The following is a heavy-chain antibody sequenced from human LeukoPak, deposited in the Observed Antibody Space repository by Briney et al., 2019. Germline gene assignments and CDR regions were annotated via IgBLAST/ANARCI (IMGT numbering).Heavy chain of an antibody. Sequence: GGSLRLSCAASGFTFTAYGMQWVRQAPGKGLEWVAFVRYNGNDKYYADSVKGRFTISRDNSKNTVDLQMDSLRAEDTAVYYCAKAGSGWYAPYWGQGTLVTVS. J-gene: IGHJ4*02. V-gene: IGHV3-30*02. D-gene: IGHD6-19*01. CDR3: AKAGSGWYAPY. CDR1: GFTFTAYG. CDR2: VRYNGNDK.